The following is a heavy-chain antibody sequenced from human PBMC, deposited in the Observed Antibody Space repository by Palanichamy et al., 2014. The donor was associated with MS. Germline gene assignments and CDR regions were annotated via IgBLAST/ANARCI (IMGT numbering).Heavy chain of an antibody. V-gene: IGHV1-18*01. CDR3: SKGGLENNWFDP. Sequence: QVQLVQSGAEVKKPGAVSEGLLQGFWLHLYQLWYQLGATGPGQGLEWMGWIYPYNGNTNYAQKFQGRVTMTTDTSTSTAYMELRSLRSDDTAVYYCSKGGLENNWFDPWGQGTLVTVSS. CDR1: LHLYQLW. D-gene: IGHD1-1*01. J-gene: IGHJ5*02. CDR2: IYPYNGNT.